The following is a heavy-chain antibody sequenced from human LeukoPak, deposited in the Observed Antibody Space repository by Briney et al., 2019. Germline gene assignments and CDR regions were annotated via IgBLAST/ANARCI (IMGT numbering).Heavy chain of an antibody. D-gene: IGHD3-3*01. CDR3: AKDRVTIFGVVIRLSKDNWFGP. CDR1: GFTFSSYA. CDR2: ISGSGGST. Sequence: GGSLRLSCAASGFTFSSYAMSWVRQAPGKGLEWVSAISGSGGSTYYADSVKGRFTISRDNSKNTLYLQMNSLRAEDTAVYYCAKDRVTIFGVVIRLSKDNWFGPWGQGTLVTVSS. J-gene: IGHJ5*02. V-gene: IGHV3-23*01.